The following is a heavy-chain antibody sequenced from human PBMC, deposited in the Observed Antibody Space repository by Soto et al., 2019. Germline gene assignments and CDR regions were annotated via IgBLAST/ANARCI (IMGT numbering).Heavy chain of an antibody. CDR2: IYHSGST. V-gene: IGHV4-4*02. CDR3: ARVSGSYYYGMDV. J-gene: IGHJ6*02. D-gene: IGHD1-26*01. CDR1: GGSISSSNW. Sequence: SQTLSLTCTVSGGSISSSNWWRWVRQPPGKGLEWIGEIYHSGSTNYNPSLKSRVTISVDKSKNQFSLKLSSVTAADTAVYYYARVSGSYYYGMDVWGQGTTVTVSS.